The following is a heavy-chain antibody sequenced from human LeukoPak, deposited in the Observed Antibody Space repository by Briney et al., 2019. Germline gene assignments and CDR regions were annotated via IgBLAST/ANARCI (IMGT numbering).Heavy chain of an antibody. CDR1: GFTFSSYS. CDR2: ISSSSSYI. Sequence: PGGSLRLSCAASGFTFSSYSMNWVRQAPGKGLEWVSSISSSSSYIYYADSVKGRFTISRDNAKNSLYLQMNSLRAEDTAVYYCARCPYNWNDVIEYFQHWGQGTLVTVSS. CDR3: ARCPYNWNDVIEYFQH. D-gene: IGHD1-1*01. J-gene: IGHJ1*01. V-gene: IGHV3-21*01.